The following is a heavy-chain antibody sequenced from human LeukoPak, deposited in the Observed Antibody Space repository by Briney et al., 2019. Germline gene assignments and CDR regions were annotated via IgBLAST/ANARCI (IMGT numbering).Heavy chain of an antibody. J-gene: IGHJ4*02. CDR1: GFTFSNYW. CDR2: TNADGSDK. CDR3: ARDDPSAWYGD. D-gene: IGHD6-19*01. V-gene: IGHV3-7*01. Sequence: PGGSLRLSCSASGFTFSNYWMTWVRQAPGKGLEWVANTNADGSDKYYLGSVKGRFTISRDNAKTSLYLQMNNLRVEDTAVYYCARDDPSAWYGDWGQGTLVTVSS.